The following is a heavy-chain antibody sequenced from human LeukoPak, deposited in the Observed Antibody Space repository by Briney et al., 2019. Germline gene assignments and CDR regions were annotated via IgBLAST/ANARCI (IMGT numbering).Heavy chain of an antibody. V-gene: IGHV3-23*01. CDR1: GFSFNNYA. J-gene: IGHJ4*02. Sequence: GGSLRLSCVASGFSFNNYAMNWVRQAPGKGLEWVSLIIGSSGTTFYADSVKGRFTISRDKSKSTMYLQMNSLRAEDTAVYYCAKGAYDYIEIAYFDYWGQGSLVTVSS. D-gene: IGHD5-12*01. CDR3: AKGAYDYIEIAYFDY. CDR2: IIGSSGTT.